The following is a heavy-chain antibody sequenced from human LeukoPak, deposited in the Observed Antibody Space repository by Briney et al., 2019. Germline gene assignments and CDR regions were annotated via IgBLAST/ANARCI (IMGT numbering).Heavy chain of an antibody. D-gene: IGHD4-17*01. V-gene: IGHV1-8*03. J-gene: IGHJ6*03. Sequence: ASVKVSCKASGYTFTSYDINWVRQATGQGLEWMGWMNPNSGNTGYAQKFQGRVTITADKSTSTAYMELSSLRSEDTAVYYCARDLYGDQNYYYMDVWGKGTTVTVSS. CDR3: ARDLYGDQNYYYMDV. CDR1: GYTFTSYD. CDR2: MNPNSGNT.